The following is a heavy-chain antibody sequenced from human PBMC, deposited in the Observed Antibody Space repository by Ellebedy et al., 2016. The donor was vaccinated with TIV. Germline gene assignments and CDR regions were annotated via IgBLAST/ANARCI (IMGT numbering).Heavy chain of an antibody. V-gene: IGHV3-23*01. D-gene: IGHD2-15*01. Sequence: PGGSLRLSCAVSGFIFNSYAMSWVRQAPAKGLEWVSTISDSGSSAYYADSVKGRFTISRDNSKHMLYLQMNSLRAEDTALYYCAKADYCRVGSCPSGYFDYWGQGTLVTVSS. CDR1: GFIFNSYA. CDR3: AKADYCRVGSCPSGYFDY. CDR2: ISDSGSSA. J-gene: IGHJ4*02.